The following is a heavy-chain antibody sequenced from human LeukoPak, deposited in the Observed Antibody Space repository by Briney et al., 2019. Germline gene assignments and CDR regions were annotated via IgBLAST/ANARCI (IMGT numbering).Heavy chain of an antibody. CDR1: GFTFSDYY. CDR3: ARGLLQYVDWLLPSFDY. D-gene: IGHD3-9*01. J-gene: IGHJ4*02. CDR2: ISSSGSTI. V-gene: IGHV3-11*04. Sequence: GGSLRLSCAASGFTFSDYYMSWIRQAPGKGLEWVSYISSSGSTIYYADSVKGRFTISRDNAKNSLYLQMNSLGAEDTAVYYCARGLLQYVDWLLPSFDYWGQGTLVPVSS.